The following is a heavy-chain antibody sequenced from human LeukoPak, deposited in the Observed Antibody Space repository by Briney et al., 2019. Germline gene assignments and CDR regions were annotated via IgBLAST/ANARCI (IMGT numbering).Heavy chain of an antibody. D-gene: IGHD3-22*01. J-gene: IGHJ4*02. V-gene: IGHV4-31*03. Sequence: PSETLSLTCTVSGGSISSGGHSWSWIRQHPGKGLEWIGYIYSSGSSYCNPSLKGRVTISVDTSKNQFSLKLSSVTAADTAVYYRAKAGYPDNTGYITDYWGQGTLVNGSS. CDR2: IYSSGSS. CDR1: GGSISSGGHS. CDR3: AKAGYPDNTGYITDY.